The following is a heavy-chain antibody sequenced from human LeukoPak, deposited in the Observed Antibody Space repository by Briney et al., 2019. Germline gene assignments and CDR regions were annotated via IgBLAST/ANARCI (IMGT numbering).Heavy chain of an antibody. Sequence: SEILSLTCTVSGGSITSYYWSWIRQPAGKGLEWIGRIHTSGSTNYNPSLKSRVTMSEDTSKNQFSLKLSSVAAADTAVYYCARDRYYYDSTGYYFDYWGQGTLVTVSS. D-gene: IGHD3-22*01. CDR1: GGSITSYY. CDR3: ARDRYYYDSTGYYFDY. CDR2: IHTSGST. J-gene: IGHJ4*02. V-gene: IGHV4-4*07.